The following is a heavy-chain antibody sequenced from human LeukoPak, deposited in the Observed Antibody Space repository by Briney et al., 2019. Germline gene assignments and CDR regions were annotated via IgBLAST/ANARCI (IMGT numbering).Heavy chain of an antibody. CDR1: GGSISSYY. D-gene: IGHD2-21*01. J-gene: IGHJ5*02. CDR2: IYYSGST. Sequence: SETLFLTCTVSGGSISSYYWSWIRQPPGKGLEWIGYIYYSGSTNYNPSLKSRVTISVDTSKNQFSLKLSSVTAADTAVYYCARVVVGGTKNWFDPWGQGTLVTVSS. V-gene: IGHV4-59*08. CDR3: ARVVVGGTKNWFDP.